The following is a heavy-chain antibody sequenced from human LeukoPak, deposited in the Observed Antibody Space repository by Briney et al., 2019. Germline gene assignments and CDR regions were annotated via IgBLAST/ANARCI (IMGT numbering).Heavy chain of an antibody. V-gene: IGHV1-2*02. Sequence: ASVKVSCKASGYTFTGYYMHWVRQAPGQRLEWMGWINPNSGGTNYAQKFQGRVTMTRDTSISTAYMELSRPRSDDTAVYYCARSIVGATTAFDYWGQGTLVTVSS. D-gene: IGHD1-26*01. CDR3: ARSIVGATTAFDY. CDR2: INPNSGGT. J-gene: IGHJ4*02. CDR1: GYTFTGYY.